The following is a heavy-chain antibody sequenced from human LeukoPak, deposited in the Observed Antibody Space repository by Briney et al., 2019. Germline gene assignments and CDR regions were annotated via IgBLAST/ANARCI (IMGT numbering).Heavy chain of an antibody. CDR2: MKGDGSEI. Sequence: PGGSLRLSCAASGFIFSNYWMDWVRQVPGKGLEWEANMKGDGSEIYYVDSVKGRFTISRDNAKNSLYLQMNNLGAEDTAIYYCARDLGWLLLDYWGQGTLVTVSS. J-gene: IGHJ4*02. CDR1: GFIFSNYW. CDR3: ARDLGWLLLDY. D-gene: IGHD2-15*01. V-gene: IGHV3-7*03.